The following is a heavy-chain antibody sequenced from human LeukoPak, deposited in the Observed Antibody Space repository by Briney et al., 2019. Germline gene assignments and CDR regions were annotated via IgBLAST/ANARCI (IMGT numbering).Heavy chain of an antibody. Sequence: PSETLSLTCTVSGGSISNYYWSWIRQPPGKGLEWIGYIYYSGSTNYNPSLKSRVTVSVDTSKNQFSLKLRSVTAADTAVYYCARHVVAAAAHQYSFDYWGQGTLVTVSS. CDR3: ARHVVAAAAHQYSFDY. CDR1: GGSISNYY. CDR2: IYYSGST. V-gene: IGHV4-59*08. D-gene: IGHD6-25*01. J-gene: IGHJ4*02.